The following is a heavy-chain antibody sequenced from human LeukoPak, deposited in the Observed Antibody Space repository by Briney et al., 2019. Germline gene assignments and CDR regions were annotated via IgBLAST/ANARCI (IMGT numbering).Heavy chain of an antibody. J-gene: IGHJ4*02. CDR1: GFTFSSFG. CDR2: ISGSGSST. Sequence: GVSLRLSCAASGFTFSSFGMVWVRQAPGKGLEWLSYISGSGSSTYYADSVKGRFTISRDNAKNSLYLQMNSLRAEDTAVYYCARDEGIAARPADYWGQGTLVTVSS. V-gene: IGHV3-48*03. CDR3: ARDEGIAARPADY. D-gene: IGHD6-6*01.